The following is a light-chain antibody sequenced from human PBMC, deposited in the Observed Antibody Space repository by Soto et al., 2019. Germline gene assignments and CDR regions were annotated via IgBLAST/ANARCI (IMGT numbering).Light chain of an antibody. CDR3: SSYAGSNNYV. J-gene: IGLJ1*01. V-gene: IGLV2-8*01. CDR1: SSDVGGYSS. CDR2: EVS. Sequence: QSALTQPPSASGSPGQSVTIFCTGTSSDVGGYSSVSWYQLHPGKAPKLMVYEVSKRPSGVPDRFSGSKSGNTASLTVSGLQAEDEADYYCSSYAGSNNYVFGTGTKVTVL.